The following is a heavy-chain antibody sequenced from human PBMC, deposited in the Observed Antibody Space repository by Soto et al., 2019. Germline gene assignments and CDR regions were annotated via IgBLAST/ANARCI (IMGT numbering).Heavy chain of an antibody. CDR1: GYTFTSYG. D-gene: IGHD4-17*01. V-gene: IGHV1-18*03. CDR2: ISAYNGNT. J-gene: IGHJ4*02. Sequence: ASVKVSCKASGYTFTSYGISWVRQAPGQGLEWMGWISAYNGNTNYAQKLQGRVTMTTDTSTSTAYMELRSLRSDDMAVYYCAVTTVVTRLSYWGQGTLVTVSS. CDR3: AVTTVVTRLSY.